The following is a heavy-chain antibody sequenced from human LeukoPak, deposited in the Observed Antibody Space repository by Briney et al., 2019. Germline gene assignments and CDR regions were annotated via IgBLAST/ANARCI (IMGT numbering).Heavy chain of an antibody. Sequence: GGSLRLSCAASGFTFDDYAMHWVRQAPGKGLEWVSGISWNSGSIGYADSVKGRFTISRDNAKSTLYLQMNSLRADDMALYYCTRASGYSSGAVDYWGQGNLVTVSS. CDR3: TRASGYSSGAVDY. J-gene: IGHJ4*02. V-gene: IGHV3-9*03. CDR1: GFTFDDYA. CDR2: ISWNSGSI. D-gene: IGHD5-18*01.